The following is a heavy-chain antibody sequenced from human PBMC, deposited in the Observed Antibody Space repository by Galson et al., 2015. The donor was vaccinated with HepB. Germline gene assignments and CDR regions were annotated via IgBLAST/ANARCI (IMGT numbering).Heavy chain of an antibody. CDR1: GYTFTSYY. D-gene: IGHD2-2*01. V-gene: IGHV1-46*01. Sequence: VKVSCKASGYTFTSYYMHWVRQAPGQGLEWMGIINPSGGSTSYAQKFQGRVTMTRDTSTSTVYMELSSLRSEDTAVYYCAREWGIVVVPAAGIHYYYGMDVWGQGTTVTISS. CDR2: INPSGGST. CDR3: AREWGIVVVPAAGIHYYYGMDV. J-gene: IGHJ6*02.